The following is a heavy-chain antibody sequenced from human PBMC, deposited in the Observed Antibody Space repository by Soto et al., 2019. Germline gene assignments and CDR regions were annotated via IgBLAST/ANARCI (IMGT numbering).Heavy chain of an antibody. J-gene: IGHJ1*01. V-gene: IGHV4-31*03. D-gene: IGHD4-4*01. Sequence: QVQLQESGPGLVKPSQTLSLTCTVSGGSISSGGYYWGWIRQHPGKGLEWIGYIYYSGSTYYNPSLKSRVTISVDTSKNQFSLQLSSVTAADTAVYYCARSSLTTESFQHWGQGTLVTVSS. CDR3: ARSSLTTESFQH. CDR1: GGSISSGGYY. CDR2: IYYSGST.